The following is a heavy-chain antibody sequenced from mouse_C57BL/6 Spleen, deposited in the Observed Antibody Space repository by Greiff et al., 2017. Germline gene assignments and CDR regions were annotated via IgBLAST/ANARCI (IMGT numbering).Heavy chain of an antibody. CDR2: IDPETGGT. CDR1: GYTFTDYE. J-gene: IGHJ4*01. D-gene: IGHD2-1*01. V-gene: IGHV1-15*01. Sequence: QVQLQQSGAELVRPGASVTLSCKASGYTFTDYELHWVKQTPVHGLEWIGAIDPETGGTAYNQKFKGKAILTADKSSSTAYMELRSLTSEDSAVYYCTRKGVYGKRAMDYWGQGTSVTVSS. CDR3: TRKGVYGKRAMDY.